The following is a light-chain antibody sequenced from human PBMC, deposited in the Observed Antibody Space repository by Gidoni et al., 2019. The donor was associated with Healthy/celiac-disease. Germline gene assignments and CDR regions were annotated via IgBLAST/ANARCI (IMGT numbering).Light chain of an antibody. CDR2: GAS. CDR3: QQYGGSPLFT. CDR1: QSVSSSY. Sequence: EIVLTQSPGTLSLSPGERATLSCRASQSVSSSYLAWYQQKPGQAPRLLIYGASSRATGIPDRFSGSGSGTDFILTISRLEPEDFAVYFCQQYGGSPLFTFGPXTNVDIK. V-gene: IGKV3-20*01. J-gene: IGKJ3*01.